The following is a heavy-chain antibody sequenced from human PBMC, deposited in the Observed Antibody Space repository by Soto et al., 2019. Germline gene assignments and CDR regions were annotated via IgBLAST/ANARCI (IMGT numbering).Heavy chain of an antibody. V-gene: IGHV3-23*01. Sequence: GGSLRLSCAASGFTFSSYAMSWVRQAPGKGLEWVSAISGSGGSTYYADSVKGRFTISRDNSKNTLYLQMNSLRAEDTAVYYCAKDQGQWLVRRGRGGSYGMDVWGQGTTVTVSS. CDR1: GFTFSSYA. D-gene: IGHD6-19*01. CDR3: AKDQGQWLVRRGRGGSYGMDV. CDR2: ISGSGGST. J-gene: IGHJ6*02.